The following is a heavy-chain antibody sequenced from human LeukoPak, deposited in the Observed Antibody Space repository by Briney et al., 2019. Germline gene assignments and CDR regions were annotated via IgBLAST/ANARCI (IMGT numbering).Heavy chain of an antibody. CDR3: AREEVIAAAGPTLDY. CDR2: INPNSGGT. V-gene: IGHV1-2*02. CDR1: GYTFTDYY. D-gene: IGHD6-13*01. Sequence: VSVKVSYKASGYTFTDYYMHWVRQGPRQGLEWMGWINPNSGGTNYAQKFQGRVTMTRDTSISTAYMELSRLRSDDTAVFYCAREEVIAAAGPTLDYWGQGALVTVSS. J-gene: IGHJ4*02.